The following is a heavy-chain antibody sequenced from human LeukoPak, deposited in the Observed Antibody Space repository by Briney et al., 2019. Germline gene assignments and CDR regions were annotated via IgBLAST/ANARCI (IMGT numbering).Heavy chain of an antibody. Sequence: GGSLRLSCAASGFIFDDYTMRWVRQAPGKGLEWVSGISWNSGNRDYAGSVKGRFTISRDNAKNSLYLRMNSLRDEDTALYYCAESGNSWSFDYWGQGVLVTVSS. J-gene: IGHJ4*02. CDR1: GFIFDDYT. CDR3: AESGNSWSFDY. CDR2: ISWNSGNR. D-gene: IGHD6-13*01. V-gene: IGHV3-9*01.